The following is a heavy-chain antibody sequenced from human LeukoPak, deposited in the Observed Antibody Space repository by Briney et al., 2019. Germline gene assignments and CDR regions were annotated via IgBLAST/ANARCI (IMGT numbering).Heavy chain of an antibody. Sequence: SVKVSCKASGGTFSSYAISWLRQAPGQGLEWMGRIIPILGIANYAQKFQGRVTITADKSTSTAYMELSSLRSEDTAVYYCARDPSPYCSSTSCYLGYFDYWGQGNLVTVSS. CDR2: IIPILGIA. CDR1: GGTFSSYA. D-gene: IGHD2-2*01. CDR3: ARDPSPYCSSTSCYLGYFDY. V-gene: IGHV1-69*04. J-gene: IGHJ4*02.